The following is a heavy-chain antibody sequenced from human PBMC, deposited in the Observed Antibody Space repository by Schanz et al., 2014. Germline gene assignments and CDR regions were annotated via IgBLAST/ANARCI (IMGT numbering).Heavy chain of an antibody. J-gene: IGHJ4*02. Sequence: QVQLVQSGAEVKKPGASVKVSCKASGHPFTAYYMHWVRQAPGQGLEWMGWINGYNAHTNYAQKFQGRVTMTTDTSTSTVYMELRSLRSEDTAVYYCATCSGGTCHAKPVLDNWGQGTLVTVSS. D-gene: IGHD2-15*01. CDR1: GHPFTAYY. V-gene: IGHV1-18*04. CDR3: ATCSGGTCHAKPVLDN. CDR2: INGYNAHT.